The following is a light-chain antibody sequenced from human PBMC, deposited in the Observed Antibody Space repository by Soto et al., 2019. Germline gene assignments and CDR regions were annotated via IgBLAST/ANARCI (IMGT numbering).Light chain of an antibody. CDR2: AAS. CDR1: QSISSSY. V-gene: IGKV3-20*01. Sequence: ENVLTQSPGTLSLSPGERATLSCRTSQSISSSYLAWYQQKPGQAPRLLIYAASNRATGIPDRFSGSGSGTDFSLTISRLEPEDFAVYFCHQYDSTPRTFGQGTKVEIK. J-gene: IGKJ1*01. CDR3: HQYDSTPRT.